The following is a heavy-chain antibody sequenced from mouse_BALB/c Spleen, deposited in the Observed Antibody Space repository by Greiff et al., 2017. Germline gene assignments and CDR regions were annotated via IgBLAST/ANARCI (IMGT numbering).Heavy chain of an antibody. CDR3: ARSYGNYGAMDY. Sequence: DVMLVESGGGLVKPGGSLKLSCAASGFTFSDYYMYWVRQTPEKRLEWVATISDGGSYTYYPDSVKGRFTISRDNAKNNLYLQMSSLKSEDTAMYYCARSYGNYGAMDYWGQGTSVTVSS. V-gene: IGHV5-4*02. J-gene: IGHJ4*01. D-gene: IGHD2-1*01. CDR2: ISDGGSYT. CDR1: GFTFSDYY.